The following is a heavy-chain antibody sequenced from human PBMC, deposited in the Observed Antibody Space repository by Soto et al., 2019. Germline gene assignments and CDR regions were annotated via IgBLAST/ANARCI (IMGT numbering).Heavy chain of an antibody. CDR2: INTGNGNT. CDR1: GYTFTNYA. J-gene: IGHJ4*02. Sequence: ASVKVSCKASGYTFTNYAMHWVRQAPGQRLEWMGWINTGNGNTKYSQMLQGRVTITRDTSASTAYLELSSLRSEDTAEYYCARWDTGYSYGLGYWGQGTLVTVSS. CDR3: ARWDTGYSYGLGY. D-gene: IGHD5-18*01. V-gene: IGHV1-3*04.